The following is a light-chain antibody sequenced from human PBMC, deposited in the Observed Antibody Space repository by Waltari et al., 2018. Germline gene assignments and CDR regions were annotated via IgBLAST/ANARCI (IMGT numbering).Light chain of an antibody. V-gene: IGLV1-47*01. CDR2: RNN. CDR1: SSNIGTNY. CDR3: AAWDDSLSDWV. J-gene: IGLJ3*02. Sequence: QSVLTQPPSASGTPGQSVTISCSGSSSNIGTNYVCWYQNPPETAPNPPRYRNNPRPSGVADRFSGSKSGTSASLAISGLRSEDEADYYCAAWDDSLSDWVFGGGTKLTVL.